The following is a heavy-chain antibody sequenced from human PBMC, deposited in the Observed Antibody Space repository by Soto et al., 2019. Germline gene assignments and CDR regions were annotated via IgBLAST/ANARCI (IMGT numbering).Heavy chain of an antibody. CDR1: GGTFSIYG. CDR3: ARDRYSSSWSASFDY. J-gene: IGHJ4*02. V-gene: IGHV1-69*12. Sequence: QVQLVQSGAEVKKPGSSVKVSCKASGGTFSIYGITWVRQAPGQGLEWMGQIIPIFGTSNYAQKFQGRVKITADESTSTAYMELTSLRSEDTAVYYCARDRYSSSWSASFDYWGQGTLVTVSS. CDR2: IIPIFGTS. D-gene: IGHD6-13*01.